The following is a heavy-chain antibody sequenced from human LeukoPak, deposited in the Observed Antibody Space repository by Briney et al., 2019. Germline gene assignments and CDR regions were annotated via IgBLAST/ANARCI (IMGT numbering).Heavy chain of an antibody. J-gene: IGHJ6*02. CDR3: ARIVVVPAATDVAGYYYGMDV. D-gene: IGHD2-2*01. V-gene: IGHV1-69*13. CDR1: VGTFSSYA. Sequence: ASVKVSCKASVGTFSSYAISWVRQAPGQGLEWMGGIIPIFGTANYAQKFQGRVTITADESTSTAYMELSSLRSEDTAVYYCARIVVVPAATDVAGYYYGMDVWGQGTTVTVSS. CDR2: IIPIFGTA.